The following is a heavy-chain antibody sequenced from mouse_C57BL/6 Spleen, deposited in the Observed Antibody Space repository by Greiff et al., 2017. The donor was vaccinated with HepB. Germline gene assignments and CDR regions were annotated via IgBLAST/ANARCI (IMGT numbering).Heavy chain of an antibody. CDR3: ASSYYCSRSALCAY. CDR1: GYAFSSSW. CDR2: IYPGDGDT. V-gene: IGHV1-82*01. Sequence: VQLQESGPELVKPGASVKISCKASGYAFSSSWMNWVKQRPGKGLEWIGRIYPGDGDTYYNGKFKGKATLTADKTSSTAYMQLSSLTSEDSAVYFCASSYYCSRSALCAYGSQGTLVTVAA. D-gene: IGHD1-1*01. J-gene: IGHJ3*01.